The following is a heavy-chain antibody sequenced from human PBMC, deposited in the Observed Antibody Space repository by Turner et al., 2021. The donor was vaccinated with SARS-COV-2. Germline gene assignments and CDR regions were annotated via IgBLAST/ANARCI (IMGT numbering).Heavy chain of an antibody. V-gene: IGHV3-30-3*01. CDR1: GFTFSSYA. D-gene: IGHD2-21*02. CDR3: ARDHWGNVVVVTANHYYYGMDV. Sequence: QVQLVESGGGVVQPGRSLRLSCAASGFTFSSYAMHWVRQAPGKGLEWVAVISYDGSNKYYADSVKGRFTISRDNSKNTLYLQMNSLRAEDTAVYYCARDHWGNVVVVTANHYYYGMDVWGQGTTVTVS. CDR2: ISYDGSNK. J-gene: IGHJ6*02.